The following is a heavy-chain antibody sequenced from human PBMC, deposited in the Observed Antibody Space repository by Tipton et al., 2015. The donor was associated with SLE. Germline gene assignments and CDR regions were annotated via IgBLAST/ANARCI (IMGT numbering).Heavy chain of an antibody. D-gene: IGHD3-3*01. CDR1: GFTFDDYA. V-gene: IGHV3-9*03. J-gene: IGHJ6*03. CDR2: ISWNSGSI. CDR3: AKDSLSLRLLEWGPSYMDV. Sequence: SLRLSCAASGFTFDDYAMHWVRQAPGKGLEWVAGISWNSGSIGYGDSVKGRFTISRDNAKNALYLQMNSLRAEDMALYYCAKDSLSLRLLEWGPSYMDVWGKGTTVTVSS.